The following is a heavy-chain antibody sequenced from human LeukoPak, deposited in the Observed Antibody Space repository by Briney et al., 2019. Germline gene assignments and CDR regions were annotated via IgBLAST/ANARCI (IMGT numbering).Heavy chain of an antibody. CDR3: ARGAAYSYGYLTDY. V-gene: IGHV4-34*01. CDR1: GGSFSGYY. D-gene: IGHD5-18*01. Sequence: SETLSLTXAVYGGSFSGYYWSWIRQPPGKGLEWIGEINHSGSTNYNPSLKSRVTISVDTSKNQFSLKLSSVTAADTAVYYCARGAAYSYGYLTDYWGQGTLVTVSS. J-gene: IGHJ4*02. CDR2: INHSGST.